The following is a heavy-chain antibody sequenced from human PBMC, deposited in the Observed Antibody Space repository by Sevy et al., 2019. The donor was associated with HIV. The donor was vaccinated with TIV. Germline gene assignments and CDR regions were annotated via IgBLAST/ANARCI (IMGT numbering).Heavy chain of an antibody. V-gene: IGHV3-7*01. CDR2: INQDGSGK. CDR3: SRDPFSKADY. D-gene: IGHD4-4*01. J-gene: IGHJ4*02. Sequence: GGYLRLSCAGSGFTFSSYWMSWVRQAPGKGLEWVANINQDGSGKNYVDSVKGRFTISRDNAKNSLYLQMNSLRAEDTAVYYYSRDPFSKADYWGQGTLVTVSS. CDR1: GFTFSSYW.